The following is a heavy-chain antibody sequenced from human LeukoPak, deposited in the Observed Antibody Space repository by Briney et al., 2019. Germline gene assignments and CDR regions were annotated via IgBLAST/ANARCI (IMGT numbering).Heavy chain of an antibody. CDR1: GYTFTSYD. D-gene: IGHD3-10*01. CDR2: MNPNSGNT. Sequence: ASVKVSCKASGYTFTSYDINWVRQATGQGLEWMGWMNPNSGNTGYAQKFQGRVTMTRNTSISTAYMELSSLRSEDTAVYYCATAPGNRGPGSLNWFDPWGQGTLVTVSS. CDR3: ATAPGNRGPGSLNWFDP. V-gene: IGHV1-8*01. J-gene: IGHJ5*02.